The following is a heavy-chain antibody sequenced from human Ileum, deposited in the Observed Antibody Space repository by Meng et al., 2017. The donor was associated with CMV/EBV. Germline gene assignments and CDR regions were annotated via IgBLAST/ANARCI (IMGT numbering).Heavy chain of an antibody. CDR3: AREAYTAYYFDY. CDR2: IVPVLGSA. J-gene: IGHJ4*02. V-gene: IGHV1-69*04. Sequence: CQASGGNFGTYPIAWVRPAPGQGLEWMGRIVPVLGSASYAQKFRSRVTITADRSTGTAYMELNRLTSEDTAMYYCAREAYTAYYFDYWGQGALVTVSS. D-gene: IGHD4-11*01. CDR1: GGNFGTYP.